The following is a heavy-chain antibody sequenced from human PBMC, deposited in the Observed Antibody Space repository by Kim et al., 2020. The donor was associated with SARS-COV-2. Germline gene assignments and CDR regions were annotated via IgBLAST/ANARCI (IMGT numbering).Heavy chain of an antibody. J-gene: IGHJ3*02. CDR3: TRGRSGSYLLPIDAFD. CDR2: IYYSGST. V-gene: IGHV4-39*01. D-gene: IGHD1-26*01. CDR1: GGSISSSSYY. Sequence: SETLSLTCTVSGGSISSSSYYWGWIRQPPGKGLEWIGSIYYSGSTYYNPSLKSRVTISVDTSKNQFSLKLSSVTAADTAVYYCTRGRSGSYLLPIDAFD.